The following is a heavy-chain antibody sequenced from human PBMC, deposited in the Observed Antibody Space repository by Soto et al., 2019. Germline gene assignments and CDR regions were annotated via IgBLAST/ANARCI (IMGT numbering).Heavy chain of an antibody. Sequence: SSETLSLTCTVSGGSIRNGDYYWGWIRQPPGKGLEWIGYVYYSGTTYSHPSLNSRVSISVDTSENQFSLRLTSVTAADTAVYYCVTVNLVGAAYYFDYWGPGTLVTVSS. J-gene: IGHJ4*02. CDR1: GGSIRNGDYY. D-gene: IGHD1-26*01. CDR3: VTVNLVGAAYYFDY. V-gene: IGHV4-30-4*01. CDR2: VYYSGTT.